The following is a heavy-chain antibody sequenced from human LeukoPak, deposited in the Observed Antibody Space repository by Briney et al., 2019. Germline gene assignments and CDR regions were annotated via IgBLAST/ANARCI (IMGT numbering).Heavy chain of an antibody. CDR3: AREYYYYYMDV. CDR2: IYYSGST. CDR1: GGSITSYY. V-gene: IGHV4-59*12. J-gene: IGHJ6*03. Sequence: SETLSLTCTVSGGSITSYYWSWIRQPPGKGLEWIGSIYYSGSTNYNPSLKSRVTISVDTSKNQFSLKLSSVTAADTAVYYCAREYYYYYMDVWGKGTTVTVSS.